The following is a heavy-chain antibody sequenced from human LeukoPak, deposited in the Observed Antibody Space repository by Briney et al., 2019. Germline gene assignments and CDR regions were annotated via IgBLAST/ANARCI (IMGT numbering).Heavy chain of an antibody. J-gene: IGHJ4*02. CDR2: IYYNGST. Sequence: SETLSLTCTVSGGSISSSSYYWGWIRQPPGKGLEWIGGIYYNGSTYYNPSLKSRVTISVDTSKNQFSLKLSSVTAADTAVYYCAGGSGSYYPLLGYWGQGTLVTVSS. CDR3: AGGSGSYYPLLGY. V-gene: IGHV4-39*07. CDR1: GGSISSSSYY. D-gene: IGHD3-10*01.